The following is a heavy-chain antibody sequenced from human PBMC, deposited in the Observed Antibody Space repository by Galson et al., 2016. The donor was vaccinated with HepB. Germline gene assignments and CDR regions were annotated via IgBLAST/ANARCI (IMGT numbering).Heavy chain of an antibody. CDR3: ARDFKLGAPDYMDI. CDR1: GFTFSSYA. Sequence: SLRLSCAASGFTFSSYAMHWVRQAPGKGLDWVAVISKTGDTTFYGDSVKGRFTISRDNSKNTVDLQIHSLRSEDAAVYSCARDFKLGAPDYMDIWGQGTLVTVSS. V-gene: IGHV3-30-3*01. D-gene: IGHD1-26*01. J-gene: IGHJ4*02. CDR2: ISKTGDTT.